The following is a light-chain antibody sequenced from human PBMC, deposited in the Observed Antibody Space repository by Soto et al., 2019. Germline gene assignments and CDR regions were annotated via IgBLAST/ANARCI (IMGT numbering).Light chain of an antibody. CDR1: QSISSW. Sequence: DIQMTQSPSTLSASVGDRVTLTCRASQSISSWLAWYQQKPGKAPKLLIYHAYSLESGVPSRFSGSESGTEFTLTINSLQPDDFATYYCQQYNSYPRTFGQGTKVEIK. V-gene: IGKV1-5*01. CDR3: QQYNSYPRT. J-gene: IGKJ1*01. CDR2: HAY.